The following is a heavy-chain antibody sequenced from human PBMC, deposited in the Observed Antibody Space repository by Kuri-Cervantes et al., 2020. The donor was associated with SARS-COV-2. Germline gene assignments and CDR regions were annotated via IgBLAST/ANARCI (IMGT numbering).Heavy chain of an antibody. D-gene: IGHD6-13*01. Sequence: GESLKISCKGSGYSFTSHWISWVRQMPGKGLEWMGRIDPSDSYTNYSPSFQGHVTISADKSISTAYLQWSSLKASDTAMYYCARIKAAAPYYYYGMDVWGQGTTVTVSS. V-gene: IGHV5-10-1*01. J-gene: IGHJ6*02. CDR3: ARIKAAAPYYYYGMDV. CDR2: IDPSDSYT. CDR1: GYSFTSHW.